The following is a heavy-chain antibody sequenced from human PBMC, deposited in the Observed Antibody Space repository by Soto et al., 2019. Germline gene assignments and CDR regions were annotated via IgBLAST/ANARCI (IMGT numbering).Heavy chain of an antibody. V-gene: IGHV3-30-3*01. D-gene: IGHD1-1*01. CDR2: ISYDGSNK. CDR1: GFTFSSYA. CDR3: VRGTPTPGLDI. Sequence: SLRLSCAASGFTFSSYAMHWVRQAPGKGLEWVAVISYDGSNKYYADSVKGRFTISRDNSKNTLYLQMNSLRVGDTATYYCVRGTPTPGLDIWGRGTTVTVSS. J-gene: IGHJ6*02.